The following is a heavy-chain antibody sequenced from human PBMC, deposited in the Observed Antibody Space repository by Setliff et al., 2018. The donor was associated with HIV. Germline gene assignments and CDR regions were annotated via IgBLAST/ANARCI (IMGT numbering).Heavy chain of an antibody. D-gene: IGHD4-17*01. CDR3: ARSPGDYLFDY. J-gene: IGHJ4*02. V-gene: IGHV1-3*01. CDR2: INAGYGNT. Sequence: GASVKVSCKASGYTFTSYAIHWVRQAPGQSLEWMGWINAGYGNTKYSQKFQGRVTITGDASASTAYMELSSLRSEDTAVYYCARSPGDYLFDYWGQGTLVTVSS. CDR1: GYTFTSYA.